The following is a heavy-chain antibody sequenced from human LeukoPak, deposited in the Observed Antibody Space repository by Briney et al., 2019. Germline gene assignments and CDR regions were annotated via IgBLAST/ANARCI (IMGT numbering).Heavy chain of an antibody. CDR3: SGVVVPAAVDYYYYYMDV. Sequence: PGGSLRLSCAASGFTFSSYSMNWVRQAPGKGLEWVSSISSSSSYIYYADSVKGRFTISRDNAKNSLYLQMNSLRAEDTAVYYCSGVVVPAAVDYYYYYMDVWGKGTTVTVSS. CDR2: ISSSSSYI. J-gene: IGHJ6*03. V-gene: IGHV3-21*01. D-gene: IGHD2-2*01. CDR1: GFTFSSYS.